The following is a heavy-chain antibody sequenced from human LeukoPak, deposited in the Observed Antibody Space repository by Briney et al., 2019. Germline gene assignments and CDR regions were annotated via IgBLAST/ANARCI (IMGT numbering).Heavy chain of an antibody. J-gene: IGHJ4*02. CDR3: ARGAYCSGGSCYGGYLDY. CDR1: GGSISSSNW. V-gene: IGHV4-4*02. Sequence: PSGTLSLTCAVSGGSISSSNWWSWVRQPPGKGLEWIGEIYHSGSTNYNPSLKSRVTISVDKSKNQFSLKLSSVTAADTAVYYCARGAYCSGGSCYGGYLDYWGQGTLVTVSS. CDR2: IYHSGST. D-gene: IGHD2-15*01.